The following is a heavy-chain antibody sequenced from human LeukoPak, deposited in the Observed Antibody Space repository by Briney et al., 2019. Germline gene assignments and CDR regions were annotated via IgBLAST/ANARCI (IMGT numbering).Heavy chain of an antibody. CDR1: GFIFDDYG. V-gene: IGHV3-20*04. Sequence: GGSLRLSCAASGFIFDDYGMTWVRQAPGKGLEWVSGINWNGASTTYADSVKGRFTISRDKAKNSLYLQMNSLRAEDTALYYCATERRSAFDILGQGTLVTVSS. J-gene: IGHJ3*02. CDR2: INWNGAST. CDR3: ATERRSAFDI.